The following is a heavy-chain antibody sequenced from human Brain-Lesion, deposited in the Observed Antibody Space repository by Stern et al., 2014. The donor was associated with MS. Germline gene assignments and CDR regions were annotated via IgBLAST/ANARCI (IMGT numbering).Heavy chain of an antibody. Sequence: VQLVESGPGLVKPSGTLSLTCAVSGGSISSSNWWSWVRQSPGKGLEWIGESDHSGSTIYNPSLKSRVTASVDKSKNRFSLHLRSVTAADTAVYFCARFPASRPHVFDSWGQGTLVTVSS. CDR3: ARFPASRPHVFDS. D-gene: IGHD6-13*01. V-gene: IGHV4-4*02. J-gene: IGHJ4*02. CDR2: SDHSGST. CDR1: GGSISSSNW.